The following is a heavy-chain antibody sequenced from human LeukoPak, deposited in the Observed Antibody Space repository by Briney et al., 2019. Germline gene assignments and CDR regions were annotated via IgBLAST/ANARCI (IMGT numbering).Heavy chain of an antibody. CDR3: ARVGDHFHWYLDL. CDR2: FYSGSST. V-gene: IGHV3-53*01. J-gene: IGHJ2*01. D-gene: IGHD3-3*02. Sequence: GGSLRLSCAASGLTVSTNYMNWVRQAPGKGLEWVSIFYSGSSTYYADSVEGRFTISRDSSKNTLFLQMNDLRAEDTAVYYCARVGDHFHWYLDLWGRGTLVTVSS. CDR1: GLTVSTNY.